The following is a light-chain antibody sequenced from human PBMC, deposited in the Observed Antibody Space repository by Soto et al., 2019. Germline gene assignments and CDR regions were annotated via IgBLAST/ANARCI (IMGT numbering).Light chain of an antibody. V-gene: IGKV1-33*01. J-gene: IGKJ4*01. Sequence: DIQMTQSPSSLSASVGDRVTITCQASQGISNYLNWYQQKPGKAPKLLIYDASNLETGVPSRFSGSGFGTDFTFTISSLQPEDVATYYCQQYDSLLTFGGGTKVEIK. CDR3: QQYDSLLT. CDR2: DAS. CDR1: QGISNY.